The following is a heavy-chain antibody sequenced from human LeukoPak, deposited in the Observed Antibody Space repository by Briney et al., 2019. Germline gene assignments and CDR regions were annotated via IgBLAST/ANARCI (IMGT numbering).Heavy chain of an antibody. CDR2: IKQDGSEK. Sequence: QSGGSLRLSYAASGFTFSSYAMSWVRQAPGKGLEWVANIKQDGSEKYYVDSVKGRFTISRDNAKNSLYLQMNSLRAEDTAVYYCAREDNSLDYWGQGTLVTVSS. D-gene: IGHD4-23*01. V-gene: IGHV3-7*01. CDR1: GFTFSSYA. CDR3: AREDNSLDY. J-gene: IGHJ4*02.